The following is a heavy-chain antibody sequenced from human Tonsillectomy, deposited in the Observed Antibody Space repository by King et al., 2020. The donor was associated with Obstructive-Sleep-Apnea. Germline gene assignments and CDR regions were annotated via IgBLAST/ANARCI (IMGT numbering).Heavy chain of an antibody. D-gene: IGHD6-13*01. CDR3: ARGHSSSWYDNWFDP. J-gene: IGHJ5*02. Sequence: LQLQESGPGLVKPSETLSLTCTVSGYSISSGYYWGWIRQPPGKGLEWIGSIYHSGSTYYNPSLKSRLTISVDTPKNQFSLKLNSVTAADTAGYYCARGHSSSWYDNWFDPWGQGTLVTVSS. CDR1: GYSISSGYY. CDR2: IYHSGST. V-gene: IGHV4-38-2*02.